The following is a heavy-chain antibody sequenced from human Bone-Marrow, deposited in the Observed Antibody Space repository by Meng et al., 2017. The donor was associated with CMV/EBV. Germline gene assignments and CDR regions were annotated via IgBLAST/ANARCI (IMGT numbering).Heavy chain of an antibody. CDR2: ISSSSSTI. CDR1: GFTFSEYT. D-gene: IGHD3-3*01. J-gene: IGHJ4*02. CDR3: ARTSSWGTIFGEAPHFDY. Sequence: GESLKISCAASGFTFSEYTMNWVRQAPGKGLEWVSYISSSSSTIYYADSVKGRFTISRDNAKNSLYLQMNSLRAEDRAVYYCARTSSWGTIFGEAPHFDYWGQGALVTVSS. V-gene: IGHV3-48*04.